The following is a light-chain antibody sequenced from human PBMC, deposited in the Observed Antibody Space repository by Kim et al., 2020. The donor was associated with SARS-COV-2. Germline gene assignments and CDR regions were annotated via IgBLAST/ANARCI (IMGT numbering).Light chain of an antibody. V-gene: IGKV1-39*01. CDR1: QSISSY. Sequence: YVGDRVTITCRASQSISSYLNWYQQKPGKAPKLLIYAASSLQSGVSSRFSGSGSGTDFTLTISSLQPEDFASYYCQQSYSTPPRTFGQGTKVDIK. CDR2: AAS. CDR3: QQSYSTPPRT. J-gene: IGKJ1*01.